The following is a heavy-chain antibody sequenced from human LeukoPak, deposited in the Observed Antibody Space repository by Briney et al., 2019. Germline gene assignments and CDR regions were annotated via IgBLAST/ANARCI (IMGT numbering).Heavy chain of an antibody. CDR3: ARGQYPFSVNWYFDL. J-gene: IGHJ2*01. Sequence: SETLSLTCTVSGGSISSYYWSWIRQPPGKGLEWIGYIYYSGSTNYNPSLKSRVTISVDTSKNQFSLTLSSVTAADTAVYYCARGQYPFSVNWYFDLWGRGTLVTVSS. D-gene: IGHD4-11*01. CDR2: IYYSGST. V-gene: IGHV4-59*01. CDR1: GGSISSYY.